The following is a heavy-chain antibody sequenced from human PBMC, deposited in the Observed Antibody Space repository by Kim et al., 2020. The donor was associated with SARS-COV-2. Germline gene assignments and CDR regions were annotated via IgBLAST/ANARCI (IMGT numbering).Heavy chain of an antibody. Sequence: SDTLSLTCAVSGGSISSSNWWSWVRQPPGKGLEWIGEIYHSGSTNYNPSLKSRVTISVDKSKNQLSLKLSSVTAADTAVYYCASDPAEPQEVFPVVAATGGYGIDVWGQGTTVTVSS. CDR2: IYHSGST. V-gene: IGHV4-4*02. CDR3: ASDPAEPQEVFPVVAATGGYGIDV. CDR1: GGSISSSNW. D-gene: IGHD2-15*01. J-gene: IGHJ6*02.